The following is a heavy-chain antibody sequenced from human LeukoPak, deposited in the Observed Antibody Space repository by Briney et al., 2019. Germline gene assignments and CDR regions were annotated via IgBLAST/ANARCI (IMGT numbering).Heavy chain of an antibody. J-gene: IGHJ3*02. CDR2: IYTSGST. Sequence: SETLSLTCTVSGGSISSGSYYWSWIRQPAGKGLEWIGRIYTSGSTNYNPSLKSRVTISVDPSKNQFSLKLSSVTAADTAVYYCAREVYYYDSSGYYYGDAFDIWGQGTMVTVSS. CDR3: AREVYYYDSSGYYYGDAFDI. V-gene: IGHV4-61*02. CDR1: GGSISSGSYY. D-gene: IGHD3-22*01.